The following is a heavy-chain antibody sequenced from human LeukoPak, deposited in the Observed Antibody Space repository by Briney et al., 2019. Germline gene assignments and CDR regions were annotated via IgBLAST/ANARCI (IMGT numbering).Heavy chain of an antibody. CDR3: ARPRTYSSSWSPFDY. J-gene: IGHJ4*02. D-gene: IGHD6-13*01. CDR2: IWYDGSNK. CDR1: GFTFSSYG. V-gene: IGHV3-33*01. Sequence: GGSLRLSCAASGFTFSSYGMHWVRQAPGKGLEWVAVIWYDGSNKYYADSVKGRFTISRDNSKNTLYLQMNSPRAEDTAVYYCARPRTYSSSWSPFDYWGQGTLVTVSS.